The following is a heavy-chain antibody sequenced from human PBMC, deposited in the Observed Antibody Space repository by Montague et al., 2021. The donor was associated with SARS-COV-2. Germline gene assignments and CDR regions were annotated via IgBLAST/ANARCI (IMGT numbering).Heavy chain of an antibody. Sequence: SETLSLTCAVYSGSLNGYYGSWIRQAPGKGLEWIGEINYSGDTYYNPSLGTRVIVSVETSKNQFSVQLNSVTAADTAVYYCAIGGNHYFFYWGQGTLVTVSS. CDR2: INYSGDT. D-gene: IGHD1-26*01. CDR1: SGSLNGYY. V-gene: IGHV4-34*01. J-gene: IGHJ4*02. CDR3: AIGGNHYFFY.